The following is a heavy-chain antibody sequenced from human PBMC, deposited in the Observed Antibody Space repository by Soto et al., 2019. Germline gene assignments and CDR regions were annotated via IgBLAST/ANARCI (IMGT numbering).Heavy chain of an antibody. CDR3: AREHYYWSGYSFDF. J-gene: IGHJ4*02. D-gene: IGHD3-3*01. V-gene: IGHV4-34*01. Sequence: SKALSVTCEDHGGSFSAYYWSWIRQPPGKGLEWIGEINHSGGTSYNPSLKSRVTISVDTSKSQCSLKLTSVTAADRAIYYCAREHYYWSGYSFDFWGQGTLVTVSS. CDR2: INHSGGT. CDR1: GGSFSAYY.